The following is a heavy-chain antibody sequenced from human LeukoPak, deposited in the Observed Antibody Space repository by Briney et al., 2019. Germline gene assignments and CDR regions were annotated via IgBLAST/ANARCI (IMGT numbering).Heavy chain of an antibody. Sequence: GASVKVSCKASGYTFTSYGISWVRQAPGQGLEWMGWISAYNGNTNYAQKLQGRVTMTTDTSTDTAYMELSSLRSEDTAVYYCATWELGFDYWGQGTLVTVSS. J-gene: IGHJ4*02. CDR2: ISAYNGNT. CDR1: GYTFTSYG. CDR3: ATWELGFDY. D-gene: IGHD1-26*01. V-gene: IGHV1-18*01.